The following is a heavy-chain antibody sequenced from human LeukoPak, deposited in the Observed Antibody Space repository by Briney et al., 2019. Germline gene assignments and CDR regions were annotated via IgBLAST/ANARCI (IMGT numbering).Heavy chain of an antibody. Sequence: GGSLRLSCAAPGFTFSDYYMSWIRQAPGKGLEWVSSISSSSSYIYYADSVKGRFTISRDNAKNSPYLQMNSLRAEGTAVYYCARSLAYCGGDCYCFDYWGQGTLVTVSS. CDR1: GFTFSDYY. CDR2: ISSSSSYI. CDR3: ARSLAYCGGDCYCFDY. J-gene: IGHJ4*02. D-gene: IGHD2-21*02. V-gene: IGHV3-11*06.